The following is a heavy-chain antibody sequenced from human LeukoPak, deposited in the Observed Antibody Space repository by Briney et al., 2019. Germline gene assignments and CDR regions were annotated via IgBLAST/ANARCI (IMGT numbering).Heavy chain of an antibody. CDR2: ISRSGGTI. J-gene: IGHJ4*02. V-gene: IGHV3-48*03. CDR1: GFTFSSYE. Sequence: PGGSLRLSCAASGFTFSSYEMNWVRQAPGRGLEWVSYISRSGGTIYYADSVKGRFTISRDNAKNSLYLQMSSLRAEDTAVYYCARQYSYDSRYFDYWGQGTLVTVSS. CDR3: ARQYSYDSRYFDY. D-gene: IGHD5-18*01.